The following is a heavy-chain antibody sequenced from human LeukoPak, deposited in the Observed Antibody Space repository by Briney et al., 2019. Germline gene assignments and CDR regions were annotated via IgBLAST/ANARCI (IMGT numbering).Heavy chain of an antibody. CDR1: GYTFTGYY. CDR2: INPNSGGT. Sequence: ASVKVSCKASGYTFTGYYMHWVRQAPGQGLEWMGWINPNSGGTNYAQKFQDRVTMTRDTSISTAYMELSRLRSDDTDVYYCARVGFGEFDDAFDIWGQGTMVTVSS. V-gene: IGHV1-2*02. J-gene: IGHJ3*02. D-gene: IGHD3-10*01. CDR3: ARVGFGEFDDAFDI.